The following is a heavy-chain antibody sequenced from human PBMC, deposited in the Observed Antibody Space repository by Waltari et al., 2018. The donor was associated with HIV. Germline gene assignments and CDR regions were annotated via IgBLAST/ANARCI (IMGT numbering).Heavy chain of an antibody. Sequence: QVQLQESGPGLVKPSETLSLTCAVSGYSISSGYYWGWIRQPPGKGLEWIGSIYHSGSTYYNPSLKSRVTISVDTSKNQFSLKLSSVTAADTAVYYCARGGPRDGYTFDYWGQGTLVTVSS. CDR3: ARGGPRDGYTFDY. CDR1: GYSISSGYY. V-gene: IGHV4-38-2*01. CDR2: IYHSGST. J-gene: IGHJ4*02. D-gene: IGHD5-12*01.